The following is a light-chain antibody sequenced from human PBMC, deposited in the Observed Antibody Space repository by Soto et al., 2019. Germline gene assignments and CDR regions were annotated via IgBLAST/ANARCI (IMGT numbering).Light chain of an antibody. CDR3: QQRFNWPPKYT. V-gene: IGKV3-11*01. Sequence: EIVLTQSPATLSLSPGERATLSCRASQSVTTYLAWYQQKPGQAPRLLIYDASSRATGIPARFSGSGSGTDFTLPISSLEPEDFAVYYCQQRFNWPPKYTFGQGTKLEIK. J-gene: IGKJ2*01. CDR1: QSVTTY. CDR2: DAS.